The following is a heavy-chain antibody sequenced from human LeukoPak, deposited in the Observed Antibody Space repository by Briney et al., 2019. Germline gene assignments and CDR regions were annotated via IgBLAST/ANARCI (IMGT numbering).Heavy chain of an antibody. D-gene: IGHD3-3*01. J-gene: IGHJ4*02. CDR1: GDSISSGYHY. CDR3: VRDRSGYAYFDY. CDR2: IYRSGNT. Sequence: TSETLSLTCTVSGDSISSGYHYWSWIRQPPGKGLEWIGYIYRSGNTYYNPSLKSQISMSIDTSNNQFSLKLSSVTAADTAVYYCVRDRSGYAYFDYWGQGTLVTVSS. V-gene: IGHV4-30-4*01.